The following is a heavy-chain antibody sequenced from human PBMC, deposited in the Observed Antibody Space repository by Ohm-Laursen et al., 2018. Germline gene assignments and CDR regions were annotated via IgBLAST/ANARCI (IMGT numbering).Heavy chain of an antibody. D-gene: IGHD3-10*01. Sequence: GTLSLTCTVSGGSISSYYWSWIRQPPGKGLEWIGYIYYSGSTNYNPSLKSRVTISVDTSKNQFSLKLGSVTAADTAVYYCASYGSGSYDAFDIWGQGTMVTVSS. V-gene: IGHV4-59*01. CDR1: GGSISSYY. CDR2: IYYSGST. CDR3: ASYGSGSYDAFDI. J-gene: IGHJ3*02.